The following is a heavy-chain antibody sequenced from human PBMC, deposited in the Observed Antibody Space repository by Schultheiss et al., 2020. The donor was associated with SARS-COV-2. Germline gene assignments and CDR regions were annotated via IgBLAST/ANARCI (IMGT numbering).Heavy chain of an antibody. J-gene: IGHJ4*02. CDR2: FGTTPTFI. D-gene: IGHD3-3*01. Sequence: GESLKISCAASGFTFTNAWMSWVRQAPGKGLEWLAYFGTTPTFIYYADSVKGRFTISRDNSKNILYLQMNSLRAEDTAVYYCARGGPWITIRYYFDYWGQGTLVTVSS. CDR3: ARGGPWITIRYYFDY. V-gene: IGHV3-21*05. CDR1: GFTFTNAW.